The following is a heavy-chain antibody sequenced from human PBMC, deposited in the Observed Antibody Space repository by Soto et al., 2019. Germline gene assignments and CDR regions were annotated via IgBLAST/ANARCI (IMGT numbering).Heavy chain of an antibody. CDR1: GFTFSDHY. Sequence: GGSLRLSWAASGFTFSDHYMDWVRQAPGKGLEWVGRTRNKANSYTTEYAASVKGRFTISRDDSKNSLYLQMNSLKTEDTAVYYCARGPSSLEYSSAGYWGQGTLVTVSS. V-gene: IGHV3-72*01. CDR3: ARGPSSLEYSSAGY. D-gene: IGHD6-19*01. J-gene: IGHJ4*02. CDR2: TRNKANSYTT.